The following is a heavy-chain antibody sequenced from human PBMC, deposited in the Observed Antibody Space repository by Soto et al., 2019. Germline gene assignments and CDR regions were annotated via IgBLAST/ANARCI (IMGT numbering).Heavy chain of an antibody. CDR1: GFTFMSYA. CDR2: ISGNGGTT. D-gene: IGHD2-21*02. Sequence: EVQLLESGGGLVQPGGSLRLSCAVSGFTFMSYAMTCFRQAPGEGLEWVSAISGNGGTTYYADSVKGRFTISRYNSKNTLFLQMNSLRAEDKSLYYCAKDRVVVTAPLDDWGQGTLVPVSS. J-gene: IGHJ4*02. CDR3: AKDRVVVTAPLDD. V-gene: IGHV3-23*01.